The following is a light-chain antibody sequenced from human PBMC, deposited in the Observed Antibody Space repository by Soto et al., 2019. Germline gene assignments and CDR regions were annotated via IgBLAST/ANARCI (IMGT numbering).Light chain of an antibody. V-gene: IGLV2-14*01. J-gene: IGLJ1*01. CDR3: SSYTSSSTYV. CDR2: DVS. Sequence: QSALTQPASVSGSPGRSITISCTGTSSDVGGYNYVSWYQQHPGKVPKLMIYDVSNRPSGVSNRFSGSKSGNTASLTISGLQGEDEADYYCSSYTSSSTYVFGTGTKLTVL. CDR1: SSDVGGYNY.